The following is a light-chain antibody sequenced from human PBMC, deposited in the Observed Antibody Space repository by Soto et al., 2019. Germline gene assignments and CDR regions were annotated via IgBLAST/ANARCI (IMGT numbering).Light chain of an antibody. CDR2: AAS. Sequence: DIVMTQSPGTLSVSPGERATVSCRASQSIENKLAWYQQKRGQAPRLLFYAASTRAAGIPARFSGGGSGTEFTLTISSLQSEDFAVYYCQQYDSWPLTFGGGTKVAIK. J-gene: IGKJ4*01. CDR1: QSIENK. V-gene: IGKV3-15*01. CDR3: QQYDSWPLT.